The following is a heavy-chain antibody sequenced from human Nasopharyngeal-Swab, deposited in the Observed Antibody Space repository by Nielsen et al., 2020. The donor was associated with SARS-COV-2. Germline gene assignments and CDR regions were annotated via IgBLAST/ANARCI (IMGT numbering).Heavy chain of an antibody. Sequence: GESLKISCAASGFTFSSYSMNWVRQAPGKGLEWVSYISSSSSTIYYADSVKGRFTISRDNAKNSLYLQMNSLRDEDTAVYYCARGGTYYDFWSGYYNYYYGMDVWGQGTTVTVSS. CDR2: ISSSSSTI. V-gene: IGHV3-48*02. D-gene: IGHD3-3*01. CDR3: ARGGTYYDFWSGYYNYYYGMDV. J-gene: IGHJ6*02. CDR1: GFTFSSYS.